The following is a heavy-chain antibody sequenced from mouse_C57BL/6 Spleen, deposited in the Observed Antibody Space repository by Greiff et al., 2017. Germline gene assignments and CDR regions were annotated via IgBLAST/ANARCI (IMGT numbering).Heavy chain of an antibody. CDR2: IRLKSDNYAT. J-gene: IGHJ3*01. D-gene: IGHD4-1*01. V-gene: IGHV6-3*01. CDR3: SLTGTGFAY. CDR1: GFTFSNYW. Sequence: EVQRVESGGGLVQPGGSMKLSCVASGFTFSNYWMNGVRQSPEKGLEWGAQIRLKSDNYATHYAESVKGRFTISRDDSKSSVYLQMNNLRAEDTGIYYCSLTGTGFAYWGQGTLVTVSA.